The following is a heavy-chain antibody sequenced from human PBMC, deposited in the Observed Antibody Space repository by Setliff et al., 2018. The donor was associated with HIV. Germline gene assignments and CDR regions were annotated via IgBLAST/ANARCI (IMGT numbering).Heavy chain of an antibody. V-gene: IGHV4-39*01. Sequence: SETLSLTCTVSGGSISSSSYYWGWIRQPPGKGLEWIGSIYYSGSTYYNPSLKSRVTTSVDTSKNQFSLKLSSVTAADTAVYYCARQEGYCSSTSCYAGSFMGYYYTDVWGKGTTVTVSS. CDR3: ARQEGYCSSTSCYAGSFMGYYYTDV. J-gene: IGHJ6*03. CDR2: IYYSGST. D-gene: IGHD2-2*01. CDR1: GGSISSSSYY.